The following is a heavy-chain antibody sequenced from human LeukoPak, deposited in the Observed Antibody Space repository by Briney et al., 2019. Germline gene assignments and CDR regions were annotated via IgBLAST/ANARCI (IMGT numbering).Heavy chain of an antibody. D-gene: IGHD2-2*01. CDR3: WVCSSSTCCYDYYYYYMDV. CDR2: IYYSGST. J-gene: IGHJ6*03. V-gene: IGHV4-39*01. CDR1: GGSISSSSYY. Sequence: SETLSLTCTVSGGSISSSSYYWGWIRQPPGKGLEWIGSIYYSGSTNYNPSLKSRATISVYTSNNRFSLKLSSVTAADTAVYYCWVCSSSTCCYDYYYYYMDVWGKGTTVTVYS.